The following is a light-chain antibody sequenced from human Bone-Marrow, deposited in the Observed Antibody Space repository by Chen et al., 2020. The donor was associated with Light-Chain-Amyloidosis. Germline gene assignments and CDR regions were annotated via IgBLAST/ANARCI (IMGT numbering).Light chain of an antibody. V-gene: IGKV4-1*01. J-gene: IGKJ1*01. CDR2: WAS. CDR3: QQHYDTPWT. Sequence: DIVMTQSRDSLAVSLGERSTINCKASQSVLYSSNNKNYLAWYQQKTGQPPKLLIYWASIRESGVPDRFSGSGSGTDFTLTITTLQAEDVAVYYCQQHYDTPWTFGQGTKVEIK. CDR1: QSVLYSSNNKNY.